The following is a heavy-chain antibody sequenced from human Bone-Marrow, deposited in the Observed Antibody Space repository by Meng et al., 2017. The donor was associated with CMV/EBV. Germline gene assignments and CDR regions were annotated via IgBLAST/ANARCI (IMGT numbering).Heavy chain of an antibody. CDR2: ISSSSSTI. CDR3: ARDDYYISGSPGDY. V-gene: IGHV3-48*04. Sequence: GESLKISCAASEFTFSSYSMNWVRQAPGKGLEWVSYISSSSSTIYYADSVKGRFTISRDNAKNSLYLQMNSLRVEDTAVYFCARDDYYISGSPGDYWGQGVLVTVSS. D-gene: IGHD3-10*01. CDR1: EFTFSSYS. J-gene: IGHJ4*02.